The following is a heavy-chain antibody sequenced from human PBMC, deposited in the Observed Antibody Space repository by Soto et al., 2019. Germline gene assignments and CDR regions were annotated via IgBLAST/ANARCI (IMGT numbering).Heavy chain of an antibody. V-gene: IGHV3-23*01. CDR1: GFTFSSYA. J-gene: IGHJ4*02. CDR2: MSGSGAST. Sequence: GGSLRLSCAASGFTFSSYAMTWVRQAPGKGLEWVSVMSGSGASTYYVDSVKGRFTISRDNSKNTLYLQMNSLRAEDTAVYYCAKEGHYYGSVVPSGYWGQGTLVTVSS. CDR3: AKEGHYYGSVVPSGY. D-gene: IGHD3-10*01.